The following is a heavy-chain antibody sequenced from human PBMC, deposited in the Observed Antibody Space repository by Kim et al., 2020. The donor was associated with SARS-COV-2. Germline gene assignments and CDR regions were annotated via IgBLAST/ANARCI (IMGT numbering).Heavy chain of an antibody. J-gene: IGHJ4*02. Sequence: GGSLRLSCTASGFTFGDYAMSWFRQAPGKGLEWVGFIRSKAYGGTTEYAASVKGRFTISRDDSKSIAYLQMNSLKTEDTAVYYCTSAYDFWSGYYTYYFGYWGQGTLVTVSS. CDR3: TSAYDFWSGYYTYYFGY. V-gene: IGHV3-49*03. CDR1: GFTFGDYA. D-gene: IGHD3-3*01. CDR2: IRSKAYGGTT.